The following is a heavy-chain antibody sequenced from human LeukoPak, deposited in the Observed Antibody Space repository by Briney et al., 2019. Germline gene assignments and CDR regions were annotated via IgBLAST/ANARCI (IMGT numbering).Heavy chain of an antibody. CDR1: GFTFSSYA. D-gene: IGHD3-9*01. V-gene: IGHV3-23*01. CDR2: ISGSGGST. Sequence: QAGGSLRLSCAASGFTFSSYAMSWVRQAPGKGLEWDSAISGSGGSTYYADSVKGRFTISRDNSKNTLYLQMNSLRAEDTAVYYCAKDIMVLRYFDFWSSAPKVDYWGQGTLVTVSS. J-gene: IGHJ4*02. CDR3: AKDIMVLRYFDFWSSAPKVDY.